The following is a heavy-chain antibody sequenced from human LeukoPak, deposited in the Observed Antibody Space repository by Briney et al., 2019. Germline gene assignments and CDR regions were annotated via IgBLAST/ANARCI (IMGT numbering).Heavy chain of an antibody. CDR3: ARDFLEDDY. Sequence: PGGSLRLSCAASGFTFSNYNMNWVRQAPGKGLEWVSYISSSSSTIHYAESVKGRFTISRDNARNSLYLQMNSLRAEDTAVYCCARDFLEDDYWGQGTLVTVSS. CDR2: ISSSSSTI. D-gene: IGHD3-3*01. J-gene: IGHJ4*02. V-gene: IGHV3-48*01. CDR1: GFTFSNYN.